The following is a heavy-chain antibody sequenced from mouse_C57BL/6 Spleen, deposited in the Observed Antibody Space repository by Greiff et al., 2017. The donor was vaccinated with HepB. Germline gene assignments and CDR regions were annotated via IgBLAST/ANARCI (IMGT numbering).Heavy chain of an antibody. D-gene: IGHD1-1*01. CDR2: ISSGSSTI. J-gene: IGHJ1*03. Sequence: EVQLVESGGGLVKPGGSLKLSCAASGFTFSDYGMHWVRQAPEKGLEWVAYISSGSSTIYYADTVKGRFTISRDNAKNTLFLQMTSLRSEDTAMYYCARRNYYGSSHWYFDVWGTGTTVTVSS. CDR1: GFTFSDYG. V-gene: IGHV5-17*01. CDR3: ARRNYYGSSHWYFDV.